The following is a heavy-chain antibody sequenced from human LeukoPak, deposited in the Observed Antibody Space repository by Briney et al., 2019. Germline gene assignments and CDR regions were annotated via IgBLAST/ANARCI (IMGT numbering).Heavy chain of an antibody. D-gene: IGHD3-10*01. CDR2: NTRT. J-gene: IGHJ3*02. CDR3: VKEHVDRAFTRSFEI. CDR1: GFTFSTNP. Sequence: GGSLRLSCAASGFTFSTNPMSWVRQAPGKGLEWVSANTRTYYADAVKGRFTISRDNSKNTVFLQMNGLRAEDTAVYYCVKEHVDRAFTRSFEIWGQGTVVTVSS. V-gene: IGHV3-23*01.